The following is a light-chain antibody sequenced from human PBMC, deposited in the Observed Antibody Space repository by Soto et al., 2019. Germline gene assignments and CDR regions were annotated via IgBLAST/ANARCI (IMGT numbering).Light chain of an antibody. CDR3: LQVKTFPRT. V-gene: IGKV1-12*01. Sequence: DIQMTQSPDSVSASVGDRVTITCRASQDISSRLAWYQQKPGKAPKLLIQAASSLQSWVPSRFSGSGFGTDFTLIINGLQPEDFATYYCLQVKTFPRTFGQGTQVEVK. J-gene: IGKJ1*01. CDR2: AAS. CDR1: QDISSR.